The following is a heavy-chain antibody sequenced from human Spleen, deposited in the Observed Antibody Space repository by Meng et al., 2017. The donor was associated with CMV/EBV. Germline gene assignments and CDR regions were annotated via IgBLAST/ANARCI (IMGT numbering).Heavy chain of an antibody. CDR2: INHSGST. Sequence: VSGGSFSGYYWSWIRQPPGKGLEWIGEINHSGSTNYNPSLKSRVTISVDTSKNQFSLKLSSVTAADTAVYYCARDTSYSSTRNFDYWGQGTLVTVSS. J-gene: IGHJ4*02. D-gene: IGHD2-2*01. CDR1: GGSFSGYY. V-gene: IGHV4-34*01. CDR3: ARDTSYSSTRNFDY.